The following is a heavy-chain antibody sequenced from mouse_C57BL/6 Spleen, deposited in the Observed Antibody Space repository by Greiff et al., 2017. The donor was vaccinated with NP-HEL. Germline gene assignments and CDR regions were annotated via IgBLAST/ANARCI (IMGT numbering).Heavy chain of an antibody. V-gene: IGHV7-3*01. J-gene: IGHJ2*01. CDR3: ARRGLEAFDY. CDR1: GFTFTDYY. Sequence: EVKLVESGGGLVQPGGSLSLSCAASGFTFTDYYMSWVRQPPGKALEWLGFIRNKANGYTTEYSASVKGRFTISRDNSQSILYLQLNALRSEDSATYYCARRGLEAFDYWGQGTTLTVSS. D-gene: IGHD2-4*01. CDR2: IRNKANGYTT.